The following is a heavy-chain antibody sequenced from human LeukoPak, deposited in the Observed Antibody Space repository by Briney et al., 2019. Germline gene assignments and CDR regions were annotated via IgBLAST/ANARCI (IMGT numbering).Heavy chain of an antibody. Sequence: GGSLRLSCVASGFTFSSYSMNWVRQAPGKGLEWVSYISSSSSTIYYADSVKGRFTISRDNSKNTLYLQMNSLRVEDAAVYYCARAPVTSCRGAYCYPFDYWGQGTLVTVSS. J-gene: IGHJ4*02. CDR2: ISSSSSTI. V-gene: IGHV3-48*01. D-gene: IGHD2-21*01. CDR3: ARAPVTSCRGAYCYPFDY. CDR1: GFTFSSYS.